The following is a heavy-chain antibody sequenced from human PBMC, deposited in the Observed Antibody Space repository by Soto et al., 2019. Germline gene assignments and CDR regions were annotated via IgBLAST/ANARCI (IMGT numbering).Heavy chain of an antibody. J-gene: IGHJ5*02. CDR2: INPNSGGT. D-gene: IGHD6-6*01. V-gene: IGHV1-2*02. CDR1: GYTFTGYY. Sequence: ASVKVSCKASGYTFTGYYMHWVRQAPGQGLEWMGWINPNSGGTNYAQKFQGRVTMTRDTSISTAYMELSRLRSDDTAVYYCARARVIIAARTRKSNWFDPWGQGTLVSVS. CDR3: ARARVIIAARTRKSNWFDP.